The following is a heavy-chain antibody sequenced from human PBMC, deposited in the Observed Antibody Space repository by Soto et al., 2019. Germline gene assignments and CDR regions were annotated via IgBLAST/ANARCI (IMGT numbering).Heavy chain of an antibody. CDR2: INAGNGNT. V-gene: IGHV1-3*01. J-gene: IGHJ5*02. CDR3: ARDSLEIVVVIATPQTYNWFDP. CDR1: GYTFTSYA. Sequence: ASVKVSCKASGYTFTSYAMHWVRQAPGQRLEWMGWINAGNGNTKYSQKFQGRVTITRDTSASTAYMELSSLRSEDTAVYYCARDSLEIVVVIATPQTYNWFDPWGQGTLVTVSS. D-gene: IGHD2-21*01.